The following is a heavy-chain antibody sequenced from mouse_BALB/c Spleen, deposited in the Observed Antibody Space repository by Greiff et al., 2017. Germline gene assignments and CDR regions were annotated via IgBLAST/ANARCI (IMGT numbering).Heavy chain of an antibody. CDR3: ARENYGPLYAMDY. V-gene: IGHV1S137*01. D-gene: IGHD1-2*01. Sequence: VQLQQSGAELVRPGVSVKISCKGSGYTFTDYAMHWVKQSHAKSLEWIGVISTYYGDASYNQKFKGKATMTVDKSSSTAYMELARLTSEDSAIYYCARENYGPLYAMDYWGQGTSVTVSS. J-gene: IGHJ4*01. CDR1: GYTFTDYA. CDR2: ISTYYGDA.